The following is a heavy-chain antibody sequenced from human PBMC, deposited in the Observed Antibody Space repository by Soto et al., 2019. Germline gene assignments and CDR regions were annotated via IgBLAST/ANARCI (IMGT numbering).Heavy chain of an antibody. CDR2: ISSSSSTI. J-gene: IGHJ2*01. Sequence: EVQLVESGGGLVQPGGSLRLSCAASGFTFSSYSMNWVRQAPGKGLEWVSYISSSSSTIYYADSVKGRFTISRDNAKNGLYLQMTSLRDEDKAVYYCETSGSWYRNWYFDLWGRGTLVTVSS. V-gene: IGHV3-48*02. CDR3: ETSGSWYRNWYFDL. D-gene: IGHD6-13*01. CDR1: GFTFSSYS.